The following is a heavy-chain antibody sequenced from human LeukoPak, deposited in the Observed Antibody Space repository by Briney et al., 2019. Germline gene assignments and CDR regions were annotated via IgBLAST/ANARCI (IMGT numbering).Heavy chain of an antibody. CDR3: AKGSGWYN. CDR2: ISGSGGST. J-gene: IGHJ4*02. D-gene: IGHD6-19*01. CDR1: GFTFSSST. Sequence: GGSLRLSCAASGFTFSSSTMTWVRQAPGKGLESVSGISGSGGSTYYAESVKGWFTISRDNSKSTLYPQMNSLRAEDTAIYYCAKGSGWYNWGQGTLVTVSS. V-gene: IGHV3-23*01.